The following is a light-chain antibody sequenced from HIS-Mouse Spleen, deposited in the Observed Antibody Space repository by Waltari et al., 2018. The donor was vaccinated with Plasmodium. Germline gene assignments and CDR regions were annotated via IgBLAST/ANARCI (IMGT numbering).Light chain of an antibody. CDR3: CPYAGSYTWV. Sequence: QSALTQPRSVSGSPGQSVTISCTGTSSDVGGYHYVYWYQQHPGKAPKLMIYDVSKRPSGVPDRFSGSKSGNTASLTISGLQAEDEADYYCCPYAGSYTWVFGGGTKLTVL. CDR1: SSDVGGYHY. J-gene: IGLJ2*01. V-gene: IGLV2-11*01. CDR2: DVS.